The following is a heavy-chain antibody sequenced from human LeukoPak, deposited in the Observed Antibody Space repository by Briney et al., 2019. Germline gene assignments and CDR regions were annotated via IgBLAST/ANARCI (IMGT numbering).Heavy chain of an antibody. Sequence: SETLSLTCTVSGASIRSYYWSWIRQPPGKGLEWIGYISNSGSTDYNPSLKSRVTISVDTSKNQFSLKLSSVTAADTAVYYCAREGLNMVRGVIPKEAWGWFDPWGQGTLVTVSS. CDR3: AREGLNMVRGVIPKEAWGWFDP. D-gene: IGHD3-10*01. V-gene: IGHV4-4*09. CDR1: GASIRSYY. J-gene: IGHJ5*02. CDR2: ISNSGST.